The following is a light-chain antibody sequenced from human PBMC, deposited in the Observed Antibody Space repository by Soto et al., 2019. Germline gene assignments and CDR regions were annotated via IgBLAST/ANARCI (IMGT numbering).Light chain of an antibody. CDR1: NSDVGDYNY. Sequence: QSALTQPASASGSPGQSITISCTGTNSDVGDYNYVSWFQQHPGKAPKLMIYDVSNRPSGVSNRFSGSKSGNTASLTISGLQAEDEADYYCSSYASSSTLDVFGTGTKLTVL. V-gene: IGLV2-14*03. J-gene: IGLJ1*01. CDR3: SSYASSSTLDV. CDR2: DVS.